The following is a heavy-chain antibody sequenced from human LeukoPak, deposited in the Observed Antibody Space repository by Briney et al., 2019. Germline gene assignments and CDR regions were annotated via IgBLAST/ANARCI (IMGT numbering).Heavy chain of an antibody. V-gene: IGHV3-23*01. CDR1: GFTFSSYA. D-gene: IGHD2-21*02. J-gene: IGHJ4*02. CDR2: ISHSSSGT. CDR3: ASEGFCGGDCSLDY. Sequence: GGSLRLSCAGSGFTFSSYAMSWVRQAPGKGLEWVSAISHSSSGTYYVDSVKGRFTISRDNAKNSVYLQMNSLRAEDTAVYYCASEGFCGGDCSLDYWGQGTLVTVAS.